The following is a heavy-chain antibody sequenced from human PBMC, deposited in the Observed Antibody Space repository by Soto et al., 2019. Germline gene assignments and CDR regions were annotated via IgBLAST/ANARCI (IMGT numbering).Heavy chain of an antibody. Sequence: SETLSLTCTVSGGSISSGGYYWSWIRQHPGKGLEWIGYIYYSGSTYYNPSLKSRVTISVDTSKNQFSLKLSSVTAADTAVYYCARVFRPGDYFDYWGQGTLVTVSS. CDR2: IYYSGST. CDR3: ARVFRPGDYFDY. CDR1: GGSISSGGYY. V-gene: IGHV4-31*03. D-gene: IGHD6-6*01. J-gene: IGHJ4*02.